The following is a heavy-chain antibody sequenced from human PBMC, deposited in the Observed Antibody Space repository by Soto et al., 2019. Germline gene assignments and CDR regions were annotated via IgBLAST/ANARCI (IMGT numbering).Heavy chain of an antibody. Sequence: EVQLVESGGGLVEPGGSLRLSCAASGFTFSAFDMHWVRQATGKGLEWVAAIGTLHDAYYPDSVKGRFTISRENANTSLYLQMNSLRAGDTAVYYCARQASFWHGGGGWFDPWGQGTLVTVSS. CDR2: IGTLHDA. J-gene: IGHJ5*02. CDR1: GFTFSAFD. CDR3: ARQASFWHGGGGWFDP. D-gene: IGHD3-16*01. V-gene: IGHV3-13*01.